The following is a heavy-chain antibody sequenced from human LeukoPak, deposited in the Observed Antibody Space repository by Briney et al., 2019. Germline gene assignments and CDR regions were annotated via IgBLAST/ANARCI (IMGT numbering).Heavy chain of an antibody. Sequence: PGGSLRLSCAASGFTFSSYGMHWVRQAPGKGLEWVAFIRYDGSNKYYADSVKGRFTISRDNSKNTLYLQMNSLRAEDTAVYYCAKDGVVVVPAASPYYYYMDVWGKRTTVTVSS. D-gene: IGHD2-2*01. CDR3: AKDGVVVVPAASPYYYYMDV. CDR1: GFTFSSYG. J-gene: IGHJ6*03. V-gene: IGHV3-30*02. CDR2: IRYDGSNK.